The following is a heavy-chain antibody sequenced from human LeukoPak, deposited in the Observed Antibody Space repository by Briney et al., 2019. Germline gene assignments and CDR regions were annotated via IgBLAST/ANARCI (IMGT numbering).Heavy chain of an antibody. CDR1: GFTFNNHA. CDR3: ARDYADYVGYFFFDY. D-gene: IGHD4-17*01. J-gene: IGHJ4*02. CDR2: ISGGGETT. Sequence: GGSLRLSCAASGFTFNNHAMNWVRQAPGKGLEWVSSISGGGETTYCADSAKGRFTISRDNSQNTLYLQMNSLRAEDTAVYYCARDYADYVGYFFFDYWGQGTLVTVSS. V-gene: IGHV3-23*01.